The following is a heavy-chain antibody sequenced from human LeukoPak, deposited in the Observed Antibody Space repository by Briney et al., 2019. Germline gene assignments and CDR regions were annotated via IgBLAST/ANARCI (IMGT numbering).Heavy chain of an antibody. CDR2: LSGNPESS. CDR3: AKASPYYDILTGYYYYFDH. Sequence: GGSLRLACAVSGFSFSSSAMSWVRQAPGKGLEWVSSLSGNPESSYYADSVKGRFIISRDNSRNVLYLQMNSLRVEDTAIYYCAKASPYYDILTGYYYYFDHWGQGILVTVSS. D-gene: IGHD3-9*01. V-gene: IGHV3-23*01. J-gene: IGHJ4*02. CDR1: GFSFSSSA.